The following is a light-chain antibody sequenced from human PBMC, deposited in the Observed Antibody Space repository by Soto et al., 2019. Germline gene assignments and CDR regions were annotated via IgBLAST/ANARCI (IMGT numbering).Light chain of an antibody. Sequence: NFMLTQPHSVSESPGKTVTISCTRSSGSIASNYVQWYQQRPGSAPTTVIYEDNQRPSGVPDRFSGSIDSSSNSASLTISGLKIGGEANNYCQSYDSSNVVFGGGTKLTVL. CDR2: EDN. CDR3: QSYDSSNVV. CDR1: SGSIASNY. V-gene: IGLV6-57*04. J-gene: IGLJ2*01.